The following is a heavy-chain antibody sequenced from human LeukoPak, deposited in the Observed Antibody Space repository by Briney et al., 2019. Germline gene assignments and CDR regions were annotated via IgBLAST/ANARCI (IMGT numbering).Heavy chain of an antibody. CDR3: ARASVAVVHGNFDY. CDR2: ISAYNGNT. Sequence: ASVKVSCKASGYTFTNYGISWVRQAPGQGLEWMGWISAYNGNTNYAQKVQGRVTMTTDTSTSTAYMELRSLRSDDTAVYYCARASVAVVHGNFDYWGQGTLVTVSS. J-gene: IGHJ4*02. V-gene: IGHV1-18*04. D-gene: IGHD6-19*01. CDR1: GYTFTNYG.